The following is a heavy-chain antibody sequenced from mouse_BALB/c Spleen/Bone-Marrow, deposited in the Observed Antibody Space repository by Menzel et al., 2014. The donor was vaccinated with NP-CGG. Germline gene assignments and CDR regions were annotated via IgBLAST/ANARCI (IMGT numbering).Heavy chain of an antibody. CDR1: GYTFTSYW. Sequence: LQQSGSELVRPGTSVKLSCKASGYTFTSYWMHWVKQRPGQGLEWIGNIYPFSGSSNYDEKFKSKATLTVDTSSSTAYMQLSGLTSEDSAVYYSTRSPITTVVAETMDCWGQGTSVTVSS. V-gene: IGHV1S22*01. J-gene: IGHJ4*01. CDR2: IYPFSGSS. D-gene: IGHD1-1*01. CDR3: TRSPITTVVAETMDC.